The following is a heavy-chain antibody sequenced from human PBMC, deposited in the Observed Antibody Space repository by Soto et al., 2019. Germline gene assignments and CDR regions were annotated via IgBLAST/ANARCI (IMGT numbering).Heavy chain of an antibody. CDR3: ARFPSSGRLHYYYYMDV. J-gene: IGHJ6*03. CDR1: GGSIISTTYH. D-gene: IGHD3-10*01. V-gene: IGHV4-39*01. CDR2: IHYSGDT. Sequence: SETLSLTCSVSGGSIISTTYHWGWIRQPPGNGLEWIGNIHYSGDTHYNPSLKSRVTMSLDTSKNQFSLTLTSVTAADTAVYYCARFPSSGRLHYYYYMDVWGKGTTVTVSS.